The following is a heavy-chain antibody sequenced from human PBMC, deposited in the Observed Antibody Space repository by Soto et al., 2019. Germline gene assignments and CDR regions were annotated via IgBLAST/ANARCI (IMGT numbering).Heavy chain of an antibody. V-gene: IGHV3-15*07. J-gene: IGHJ4*02. CDR2: IKSSGDGGTT. Sequence: VQMVESGGGLVKPGGSLSLSCAASGFTFTNAWLNWVRQSPGKGLEWVGRIKSSGDGGTTDYAAPVKGRFTISRDDSKNTTYLQMNSLKTEDTALYYCATNPLYWGRGTLVTVSS. CDR3: ATNPLY. CDR1: GFTFTNAW.